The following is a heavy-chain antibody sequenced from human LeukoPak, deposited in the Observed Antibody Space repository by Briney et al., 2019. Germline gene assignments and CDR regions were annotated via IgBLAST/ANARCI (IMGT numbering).Heavy chain of an antibody. Sequence: NPGRSLRLSCTASGFTFGDYAMGWFRQAPGKGLDWVGFIRSKAYGGTTEYAASVKGRFTISRDDSKSIAYLQMNSLKTEDTAVYYCTRSAEINQVAGRIFDYWGQGTLVIVSS. D-gene: IGHD6-19*01. J-gene: IGHJ4*02. V-gene: IGHV3-49*05. CDR1: GFTFGDYA. CDR2: IRSKAYGGTT. CDR3: TRSAEINQVAGRIFDY.